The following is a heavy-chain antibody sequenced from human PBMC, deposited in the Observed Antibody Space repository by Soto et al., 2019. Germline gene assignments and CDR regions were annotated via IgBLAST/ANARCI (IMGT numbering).Heavy chain of an antibody. V-gene: IGHV3-66*01. D-gene: IGHD2-8*01. CDR2: IYSGGST. J-gene: IGHJ6*02. Sequence: GGSLRLSCGASGITVSSSYMSWVRQAPGKGLEWVSVIYSGGSTYYADSVKGRFTISRDNSKNTLYLQMNILRAEDTAVYYCARGGYCTNGVCYTDYYYGMDVWGQGTTVTVSS. CDR3: ARGGYCTNGVCYTDYYYGMDV. CDR1: GITVSSSY.